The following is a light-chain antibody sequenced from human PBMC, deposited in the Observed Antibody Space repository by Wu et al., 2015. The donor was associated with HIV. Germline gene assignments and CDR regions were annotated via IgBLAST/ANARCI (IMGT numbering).Light chain of an antibody. CDR2: TAS. V-gene: IGKV1-5*03. J-gene: IGKJ1*01. Sequence: DVQLTQSPSTLSASVGDRVTITCRASQSISTWLAWYQQKPGKAPKLLIYTASTLESGVPSRFSGSGSGADFTLSIKSLQPEDFATYYCQQSDTTPWTFGQGTKVEIK. CDR3: QQSDTTPWT. CDR1: QSISTW.